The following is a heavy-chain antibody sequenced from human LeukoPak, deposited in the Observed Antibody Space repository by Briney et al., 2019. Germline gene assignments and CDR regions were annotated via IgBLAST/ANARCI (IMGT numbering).Heavy chain of an antibody. CDR2: IYTSGST. J-gene: IGHJ4*02. CDR3: ARDTYYYDSSGYLSVTYFDY. CDR1: GGSISSYY. Sequence: SETLSLTCTVSGGSISSYYWSWIRQPAGKGLEWIGRIYTSGSTNYNPSLKSRVTMSVDASKNQFSRKLSSVTAADTAVYYCARDTYYYDSSGYLSVTYFDYWGQGTLVTVS. D-gene: IGHD3-22*01. V-gene: IGHV4-4*07.